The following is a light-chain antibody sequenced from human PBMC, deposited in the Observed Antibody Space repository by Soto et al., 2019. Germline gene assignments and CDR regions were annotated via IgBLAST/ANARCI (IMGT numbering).Light chain of an antibody. CDR1: RRDVGGYDY. CDR2: DVI. V-gene: IGLV2-11*01. Sequence: QSALTQPRSVSGSPGQSVSISCTGARRDVGGYDYVSWYQQHPDKAPKVIIYDVIKRPSGVPDRFSGSKSGNTASLTISGLQSDDEADYYCCSYAGSYSYVFGPGTKLTVL. CDR3: CSYAGSYSYV. J-gene: IGLJ1*01.